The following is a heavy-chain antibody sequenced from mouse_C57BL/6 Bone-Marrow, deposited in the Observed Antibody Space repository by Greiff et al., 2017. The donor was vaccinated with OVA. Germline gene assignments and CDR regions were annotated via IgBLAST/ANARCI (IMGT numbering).Heavy chain of an antibody. CDR1: GFTFSDYG. Sequence: EVQLVESGGGLVKPGGSLKLSCAASGFTFSDYGMHRVRQAPEKGLEWVSYICTGSSTFYYADTVKGRVTISRDNAKSTLFLQMTSLRSEDTAMYYCARRRYFDVWGTGTTVTVSS. J-gene: IGHJ1*03. CDR3: ARRRYFDV. V-gene: IGHV5-17*01. CDR2: ICTGSSTF.